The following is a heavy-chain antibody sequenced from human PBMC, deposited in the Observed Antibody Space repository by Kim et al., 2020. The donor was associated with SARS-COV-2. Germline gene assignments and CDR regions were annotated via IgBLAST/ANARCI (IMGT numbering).Heavy chain of an antibody. Sequence: STHYNPSLKSRDTISIDTTKTQFSLKESSVTAADTAVYYCARGGGCYYYWGQGILVTVSS. CDR2: ST. D-gene: IGHD6-19*01. V-gene: IGHV4-59*09. CDR3: ARGGGCYYY. J-gene: IGHJ4*02.